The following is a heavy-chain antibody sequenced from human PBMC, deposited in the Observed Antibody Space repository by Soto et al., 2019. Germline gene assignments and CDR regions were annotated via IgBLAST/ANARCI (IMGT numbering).Heavy chain of an antibody. Sequence: PGGSLRLSCVASGFTFISSFMGWVRQAPGKGLEWVANINQGGGGTYYVDSVEGRFTISRDNAKDSLYLQMNSLRGEDTAAYYCARYFRGSGRYFFDYWGQGALVTVSS. J-gene: IGHJ4*02. CDR1: GFTFISSF. D-gene: IGHD6-19*01. V-gene: IGHV3-7*03. CDR2: INQGGGGT. CDR3: ARYFRGSGRYFFDY.